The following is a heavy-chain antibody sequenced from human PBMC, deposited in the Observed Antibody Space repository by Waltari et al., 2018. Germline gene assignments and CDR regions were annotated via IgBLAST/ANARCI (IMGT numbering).Heavy chain of an antibody. J-gene: IGHJ4*02. CDR3: ARDGGEWTQDY. V-gene: IGHV3-74*01. CDR2: INVDGTII. CDR1: GFNVGTYW. D-gene: IGHD5-18*01. Sequence: EVQLVESGGGLVQPGGSLRLSCAASGFNVGTYWMHWVRQSPGKGLVLVSRINVDGTIITYADSVRGRFTISRDSAKNTLYLQMNSLRVDDTAVYYCARDGGEWTQDYWGQGALVTVSS.